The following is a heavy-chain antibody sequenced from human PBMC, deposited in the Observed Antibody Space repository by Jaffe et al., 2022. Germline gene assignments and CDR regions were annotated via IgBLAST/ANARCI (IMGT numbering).Heavy chain of an antibody. CDR2: IIPIFGTA. CDR3: ARLGYCSGGSCRQRPYYYYYMDV. D-gene: IGHD2-15*01. J-gene: IGHJ6*03. V-gene: IGHV1-69*01. Sequence: QVQLVQSGAEVKKPGSSVKVSCKASGGTFSSYAISWVRQAPGQGLEWMGGIIPIFGTANYAQKFQGRVTITADESTSTAYMELSSLRSEDTAVYYCARLGYCSGGSCRQRPYYYYYMDVWGKGTTVTVSS. CDR1: GGTFSSYA.